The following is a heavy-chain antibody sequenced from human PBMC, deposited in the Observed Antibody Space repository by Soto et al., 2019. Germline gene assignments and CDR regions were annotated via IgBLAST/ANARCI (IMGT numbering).Heavy chain of an antibody. CDR2: FDPEDGET. CDR1: GYGLSVLS. V-gene: IGHV1-24*01. D-gene: IGHD2-8*01. J-gene: IGHJ4*02. Sequence: VSVNLSCKVAGYGLSVLSMHWGRQAPGKGLEWMGGFDPEDGETIYAQKFQGRVTMTEDTSTDTAYMELSSLRSEDTAVYYCATDWDVGSMLWGQGTLVTVSS. CDR3: ATDWDVGSML.